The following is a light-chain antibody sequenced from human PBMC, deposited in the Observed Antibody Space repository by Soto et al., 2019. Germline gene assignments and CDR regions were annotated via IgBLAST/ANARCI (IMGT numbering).Light chain of an antibody. Sequence: ENVLTQSPGTLSLSPGERATLSCRASQSLSSTYLAWYQHKPGQAPRLLIYGASSRATGIPDRSSGSGSGTDFTLTISRLEPEDFAVYYCHQYVSSPTFGQGTKVDIK. V-gene: IGKV3-20*01. CDR2: GAS. CDR3: HQYVSSPT. CDR1: QSLSSTY. J-gene: IGKJ1*01.